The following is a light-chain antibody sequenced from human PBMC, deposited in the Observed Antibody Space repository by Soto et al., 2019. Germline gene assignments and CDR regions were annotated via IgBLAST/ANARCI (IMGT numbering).Light chain of an antibody. J-gene: IGKJ1*01. CDR1: QSVSSN. CDR3: QHYNNWPPWT. CDR2: GAS. Sequence: EIVMTQSPATLSVSPGDRATFSCRASQSVSSNLAWYQQKPGQAPRLLIYGASIRATGIPARFSGSGSGTEFTLTISTLQSEDFAIYYCQHYNNWPPWTFGQGTKVDTK. V-gene: IGKV3-15*01.